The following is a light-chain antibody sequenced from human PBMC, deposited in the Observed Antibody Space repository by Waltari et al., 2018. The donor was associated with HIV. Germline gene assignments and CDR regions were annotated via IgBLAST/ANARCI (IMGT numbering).Light chain of an antibody. V-gene: IGLV2-11*01. CDR3: CSSAGRYTFV. CDR1: STDVCAYNY. CDR2: ELN. J-gene: IGLJ1*01. Sequence: QPPLTQSRSGSGPPGQSTTIPCTGTSTDVCAYNYVSWCQQHPGSAPKLLIFELNRRPSGVPVRFSGSKSGNTASLTISGLQAEDEADYYCCSSAGRYTFVFGTGTKVTVL.